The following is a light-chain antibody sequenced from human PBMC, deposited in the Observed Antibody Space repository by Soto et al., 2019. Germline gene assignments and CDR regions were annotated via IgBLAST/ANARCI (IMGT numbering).Light chain of an antibody. CDR1: QSISSW. CDR3: QQYNSYSRT. CDR2: KAP. J-gene: IGKJ1*01. V-gene: IGKV1-5*03. Sequence: DIKMTQSPSTLSASVGDRVTITCRASQSISSWLAWYQQKPGKAPKLLIYKAPSLESGVPSRFSGSGSGTEFTLTISSLQPDDFATYSCQQYNSYSRTFGQGTKVEIK.